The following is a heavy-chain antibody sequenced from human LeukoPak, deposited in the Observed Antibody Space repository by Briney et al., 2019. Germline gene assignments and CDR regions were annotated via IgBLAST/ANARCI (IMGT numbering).Heavy chain of an antibody. CDR2: INQNGGST. CDR3: ARDGMGSSWYSYYFDY. J-gene: IGHJ4*02. CDR1: GFTFDDYG. D-gene: IGHD6-13*01. Sequence: GGSLRLSCAASGFTFDDYGMSWVRQAPGKGLEWVSGINQNGGSTGYADSVKGRFTISRDNAKNSLYLQMNSLRAEDTALYYCARDGMGSSWYSYYFDYWGQGTLVTVSS. V-gene: IGHV3-20*04.